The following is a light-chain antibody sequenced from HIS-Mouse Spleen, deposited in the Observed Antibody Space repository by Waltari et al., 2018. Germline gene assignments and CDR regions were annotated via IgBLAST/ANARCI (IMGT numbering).Light chain of an antibody. CDR1: SSDVGGYNY. CDR2: EVS. CDR3: SSYAGSNNLV. V-gene: IGLV2-8*01. J-gene: IGLJ2*01. Sequence: QSALTQPPSASGSPGQSVTISCTGTSSDVGGYNYVSWYQQHPGKAPKLMIYEVSNRPSRVPVRFSGSKSGNTASLTVSGLQAEDEADYYCSSYAGSNNLVFGGGTKLTVL.